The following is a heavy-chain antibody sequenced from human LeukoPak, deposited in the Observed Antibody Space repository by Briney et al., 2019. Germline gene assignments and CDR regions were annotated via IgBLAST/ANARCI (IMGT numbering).Heavy chain of an antibody. V-gene: IGHV4-39*07. CDR3: ASFGGNRLYAFDI. CDR1: GGSISSSSYY. Sequence: SETLSLTCTVSGGSISSSSYYWGWIRQPPGKGLEWIGSIYYSGSTYYNPSLKSRVTISVDTSKNQFSLKLSSVTAADTAVYYCASFGGNRLYAFDIWGQGTMVTVSS. CDR2: IYYSGST. D-gene: IGHD4-23*01. J-gene: IGHJ3*02.